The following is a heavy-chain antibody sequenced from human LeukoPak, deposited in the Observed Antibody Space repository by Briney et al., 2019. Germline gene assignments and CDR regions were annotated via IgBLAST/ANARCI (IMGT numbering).Heavy chain of an antibody. CDR2: INHSGST. CDR3: ARGPDFYDSSGYYPI. J-gene: IGHJ4*02. CDR1: DGSISSYY. Sequence: PSETLSLTCTVSDGSISSYYWSWIRQPPGKGLEWIGEINHSGSTKYNPSLKSRVTISVDRTKNQFSLKLRSVTATDTAVYYCARGPDFYDSSGYYPIWGQGTLVTVSS. V-gene: IGHV4-34*01. D-gene: IGHD3-22*01.